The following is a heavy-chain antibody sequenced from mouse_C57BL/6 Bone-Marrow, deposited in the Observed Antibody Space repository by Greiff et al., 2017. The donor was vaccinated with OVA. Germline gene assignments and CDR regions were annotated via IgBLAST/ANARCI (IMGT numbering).Heavy chain of an antibody. CDR1: GFTFSSYA. CDR3: TINLSYFDY. J-gene: IGHJ2*01. CDR2: ISSGGDYI. V-gene: IGHV5-9-1*02. D-gene: IGHD2-3*01. Sequence: EVKLVESGEGLVKPGGSLKLSCAASGFTFSSYAMSWVRQTPEKRLAWVAYISSGGDYIYYADTVKGRFTISRDNARNTLYLQMSSLKSEDTAMYYCTINLSYFDYWGQGTTLTVSS.